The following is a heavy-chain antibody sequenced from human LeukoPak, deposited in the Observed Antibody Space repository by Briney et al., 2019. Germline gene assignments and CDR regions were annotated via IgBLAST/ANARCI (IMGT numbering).Heavy chain of an antibody. CDR3: AKDRVQSSAFDI. CDR2: IDDDGAGT. CDR1: GFPFSGYW. V-gene: IGHV3-74*01. D-gene: IGHD1-1*01. Sequence: GGSLRLSCAASGFPFSGYWMHWVRQAPGKGLVWVSRIDDDGAGTTYADSVKGRFTISRDNSKNTLYLQMNSLRAEDTAVYYCAKDRVQSSAFDIWGQGTMVTVSS. J-gene: IGHJ3*02.